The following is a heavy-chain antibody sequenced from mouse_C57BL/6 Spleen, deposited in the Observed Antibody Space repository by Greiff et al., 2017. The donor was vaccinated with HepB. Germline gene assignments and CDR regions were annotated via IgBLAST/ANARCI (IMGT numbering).Heavy chain of an antibody. CDR1: GYAFTNYL. Sequence: QVQLKESGAELVRPGTSVKVSCKASGYAFTNYLIEWVKQRPGQGLEWIGVINPGSGGTNYNEKFKGKATLTADKSSSTAYMQLSSLTSEDSAVYFCARSDYYDSFYAMDYWGQGTSVTVSS. J-gene: IGHJ4*01. CDR3: ARSDYYDSFYAMDY. CDR2: INPGSGGT. V-gene: IGHV1-54*01. D-gene: IGHD2-4*01.